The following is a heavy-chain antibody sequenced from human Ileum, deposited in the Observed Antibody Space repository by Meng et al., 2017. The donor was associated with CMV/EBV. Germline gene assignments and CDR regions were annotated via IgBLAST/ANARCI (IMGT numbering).Heavy chain of an antibody. CDR3: AKGRNSSQSLAANG. Sequence: GGSLRLSCAASGFSSSDHAMNWVRQAPGKGLEWVSAISGSGDSTYYADSVKGRFTISRDNSKNTLYLQLNSLRAEDAAVYYCAKGRNSSQSLAANGWGQGTMVTVSS. J-gene: IGHJ4*02. CDR1: GFSSSDHA. CDR2: ISGSGDST. D-gene: IGHD2-15*01. V-gene: IGHV3-23*01.